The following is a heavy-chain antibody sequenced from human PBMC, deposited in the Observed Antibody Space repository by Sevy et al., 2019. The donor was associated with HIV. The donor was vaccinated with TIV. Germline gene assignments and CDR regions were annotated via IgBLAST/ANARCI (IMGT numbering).Heavy chain of an antibody. D-gene: IGHD6-13*01. CDR1: GFTFSSYA. CDR2: ISYDGSNK. Sequence: GGSLRLSCAASGFTFSSYAMHWVRQAPGKGLEWVAVISYDGSNKYYADSVKGRFTISRDNSKNTLYLQMNSLRAEDTAVYYCARDRRYSSRTRNYYYYYGMDVWGQRTTVTVSS. CDR3: ARDRRYSSRTRNYYYYYGMDV. J-gene: IGHJ6*02. V-gene: IGHV3-30-3*01.